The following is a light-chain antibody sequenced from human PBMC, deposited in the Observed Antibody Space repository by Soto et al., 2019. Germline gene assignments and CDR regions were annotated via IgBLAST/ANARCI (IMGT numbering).Light chain of an antibody. CDR3: QQDDNWPRT. CDR1: QSISSW. Sequence: GARVTSTCRASQSISSWLAWYQQKPGKAPNLLIYDASSLKSGVPSRFSGSGSGTEFTLTISSLQSEDFAVYYCQQDDNWPRTFGQGTKVDVK. J-gene: IGKJ1*01. V-gene: IGKV1-5*01. CDR2: DAS.